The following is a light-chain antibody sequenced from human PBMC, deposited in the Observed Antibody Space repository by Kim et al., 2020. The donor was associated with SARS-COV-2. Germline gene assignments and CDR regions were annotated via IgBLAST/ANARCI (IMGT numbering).Light chain of an antibody. CDR2: QDN. CDR1: KLGDKY. V-gene: IGLV3-1*01. J-gene: IGLJ1*01. CDR3: QAWDSSNYV. Sequence: SYELTQPPSVSVVPGQTASITCSGDKLGDKYASWYQQKSGQSPVLVIYQDNKRPSGIPERFSGSNSGNTATLTISGTQAMDEADYYCQAWDSSNYVFGPGTKVTVL.